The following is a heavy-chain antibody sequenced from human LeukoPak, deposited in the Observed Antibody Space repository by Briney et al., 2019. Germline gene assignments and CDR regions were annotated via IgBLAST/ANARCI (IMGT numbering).Heavy chain of an antibody. Sequence: GGSLRLSCAASGFTFSSYSMNWVRQAPGKGLEWVSYISSSSGTTLYADSVKGRFTISRDNAKNSLYLQMSSPRDEDTAVYYCARDSRYAFDIWGQGTMVTVSS. CDR2: ISSSSGTT. J-gene: IGHJ3*02. CDR3: ARDSRYAFDI. CDR1: GFTFSSYS. V-gene: IGHV3-48*02.